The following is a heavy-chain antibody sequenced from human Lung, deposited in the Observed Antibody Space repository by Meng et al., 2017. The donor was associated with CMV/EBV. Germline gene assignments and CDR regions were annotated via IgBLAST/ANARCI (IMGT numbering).Heavy chain of an antibody. Sequence: GGSLRLXCAASGFTFSNYWMHWVRQAPGKGLMWVSRINSDGSIRNYADSVKGRFTISRDNAKNTLYLEMNSLRAEDTAVYFCAPITWVRGLLSMDVWGQGXTVTVSS. CDR3: APITWVRGLLSMDV. D-gene: IGHD3-10*01. CDR1: GFTFSNYW. V-gene: IGHV3-74*01. J-gene: IGHJ6*02. CDR2: INSDGSIR.